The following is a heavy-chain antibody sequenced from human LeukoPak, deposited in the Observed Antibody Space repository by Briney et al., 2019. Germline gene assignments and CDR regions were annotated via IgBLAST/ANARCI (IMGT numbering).Heavy chain of an antibody. CDR1: GYTFTYRY. J-gene: IGHJ3*02. CDR2: IILLNADT. CDR3: VNSGTYAFGI. V-gene: IGHV1-45*01. D-gene: IGHD3/OR15-3a*01. Sequence: SVKVSCKAYGYTFTYRYLHWVRQAPGQALEWMGWIILLNADTNYPQRFQDRVTITRDGSMSTAYMELRSLRSEDTAIYYCVNSGTYAFGIWGPGTMVAVSS.